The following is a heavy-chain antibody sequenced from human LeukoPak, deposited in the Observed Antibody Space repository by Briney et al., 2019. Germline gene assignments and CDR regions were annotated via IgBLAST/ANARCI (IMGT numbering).Heavy chain of an antibody. Sequence: GGSLRLSCAASGFTLSSYWMHRVRQAPGKGLVWVSRINSDGSSTSYVDSVKGRFTISRDNAKNTLYLQMNSLRAEDTAVYYCARGTGFGELSDYWGQGTLVTVSS. J-gene: IGHJ4*02. CDR1: GFTLSSYW. CDR2: INSDGSST. CDR3: ARGTGFGELSDY. V-gene: IGHV3-74*01. D-gene: IGHD3-10*01.